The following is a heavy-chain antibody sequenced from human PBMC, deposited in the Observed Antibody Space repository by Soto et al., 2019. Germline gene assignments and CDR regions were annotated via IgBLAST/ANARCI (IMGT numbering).Heavy chain of an antibody. V-gene: IGHV4-39*01. J-gene: IGHJ4*02. CDR2: IYYSGRT. D-gene: IGHD2-21*02. CDR3: TRQRTTVVTQAYFDH. Sequence: SETLSLTCIVSGESISSSSYYWGWIRQPPGKGLEWIGSIYYSGRTYYNPSFKSRVTISIDTSKNQFSLKLSSVTATDTAVYYCTRQRTTVVTQAYFDHWGQGALVTVSS. CDR1: GESISSSSYY.